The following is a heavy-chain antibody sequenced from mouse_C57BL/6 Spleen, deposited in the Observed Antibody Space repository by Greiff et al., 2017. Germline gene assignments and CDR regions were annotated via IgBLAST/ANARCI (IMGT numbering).Heavy chain of an antibody. Sequence: VQLQQPGAELVRPGSSVKLSCKASGYTFTSYWMHWVKQRPIQGLEWIGNIDPSDSETHYNQKFKDKATLTVDKSSSTAYMQLSSLTSEDSAVYYCASEEYDGAWCAYWGQGTLVTVSA. J-gene: IGHJ3*01. CDR1: GYTFTSYW. CDR2: IDPSDSET. V-gene: IGHV1-52*01. CDR3: ASEEYDGAWCAY. D-gene: IGHD2-14*01.